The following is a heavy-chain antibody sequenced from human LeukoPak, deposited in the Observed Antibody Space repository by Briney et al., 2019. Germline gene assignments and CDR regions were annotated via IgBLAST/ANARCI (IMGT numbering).Heavy chain of an antibody. D-gene: IGHD3-10*01. CDR1: GGSISSGDYY. CDR3: ARDDGFVDY. Sequence: SETLSLTCTVSGGSISSGDYYWSWIRQPPGKGLEWIGYIYYSGSTYYNPSLKSRVTISVDTSKDQSSLKLSSVTAADTAVYYCARDDGFVDYWGQGTLVTVSS. V-gene: IGHV4-30-4*01. CDR2: IYYSGST. J-gene: IGHJ4*02.